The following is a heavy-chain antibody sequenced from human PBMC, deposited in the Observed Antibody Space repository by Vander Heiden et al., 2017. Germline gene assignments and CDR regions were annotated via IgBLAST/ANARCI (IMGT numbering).Heavy chain of an antibody. Sequence: QVQLVESGGGVVQPGRSLRLSCAASGFTFSSYGMHWVRQAPGKGLQWVAVIWYDGTNKYYTDSVKGRFTISRDNSKNTLYLQMYSLRAEDTAVYYCARDAIAVAGLGGAFDIWGQGTMVTVSS. V-gene: IGHV3-33*01. CDR1: GFTFSSYG. J-gene: IGHJ3*02. CDR3: ARDAIAVAGLGGAFDI. D-gene: IGHD6-19*01. CDR2: IWYDGTNK.